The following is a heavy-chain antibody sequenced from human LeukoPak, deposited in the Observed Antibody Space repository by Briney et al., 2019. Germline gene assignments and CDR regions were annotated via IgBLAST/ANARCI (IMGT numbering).Heavy chain of an antibody. CDR2: IIPIFGTA. D-gene: IGHD2-15*01. V-gene: IGHV1-69*06. J-gene: IGHJ5*02. CDR3: ARRPSIKKSTVAQNNWFDP. CDR1: GGTFSSYA. Sequence: GSSVKVSCKASGGTFSSYAISWVRQAPGQGLEWMGGIIPIFGTANYAQKFQGRVTITADKSTSTAYMELSSLRSEDTAVYYCARRPSIKKSTVAQNNWFDPWGQGTLVTVSS.